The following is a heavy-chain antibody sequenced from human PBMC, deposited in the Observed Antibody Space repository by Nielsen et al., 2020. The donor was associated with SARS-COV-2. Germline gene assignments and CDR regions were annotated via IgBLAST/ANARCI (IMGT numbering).Heavy chain of an antibody. J-gene: IGHJ6*02. V-gene: IGHV3-23*01. Sequence: WIRQPPGKGLEWVSAISGSGGSTYYADSVKGRFTISRDNSKNSLYLQMNSLRAEDTAVYYCARDRTPRAVTTVGYYYYGMDVWGQGTTVTVSS. CDR2: ISGSGGST. D-gene: IGHD4-23*01. CDR3: ARDRTPRAVTTVGYYYYGMDV.